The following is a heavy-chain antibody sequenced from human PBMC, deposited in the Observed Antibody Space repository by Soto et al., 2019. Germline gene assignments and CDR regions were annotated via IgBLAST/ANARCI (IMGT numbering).Heavy chain of an antibody. CDR2: IMPIFRTP. V-gene: IGHV1-69*12. CDR1: GGTFSNSA. Sequence: QVHLEQSGAEVRKPGSAVKVSCKASGGTFSNSAISWVRQAPGQGLEWMGGIMPIFRTPDYGQKCQGRVTITADESTSTACRELSGLRSDDTAVYYCARDKDRLQLGGSYHCFLDVWGQGTTVTVSS. J-gene: IGHJ6*02. D-gene: IGHD1-26*01. CDR3: ARDKDRLQLGGSYHCFLDV.